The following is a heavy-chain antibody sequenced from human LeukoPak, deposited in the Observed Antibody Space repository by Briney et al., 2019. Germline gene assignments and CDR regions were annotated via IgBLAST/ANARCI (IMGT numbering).Heavy chain of an antibody. D-gene: IGHD2-2*01. Sequence: QTGGSLRLSCAASGFTFSSDAMSWVRQAPGKGLEWVSAISSSGGGAYYAGSVRGRFTISRDNSKNTLYLQMNSLRAEDTAVYFCATIGDGHCSTTSCYGWFDPWGQGTLVTVSS. CDR1: GFTFSSDA. V-gene: IGHV3-23*01. CDR3: ATIGDGHCSTTSCYGWFDP. CDR2: ISSSGGGA. J-gene: IGHJ5*02.